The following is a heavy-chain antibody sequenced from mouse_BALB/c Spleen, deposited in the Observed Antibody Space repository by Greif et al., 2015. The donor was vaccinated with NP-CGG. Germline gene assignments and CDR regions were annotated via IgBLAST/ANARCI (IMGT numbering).Heavy chain of an antibody. D-gene: IGHD1-1*01. CDR1: GFTFSDYH. V-gene: IGHV5-4*02. CDR3: ARDLYYGSNYAMDY. CDR2: ISDGGRYT. Sequence: EVQLVESGGGLVKPGGSLKLSCAASGFTFSDYHMYWVRQTPEKRLEWVATISDGGRYTYYPDSVKGRFTISRDNAKNNLYLQMSSLKSEDTAMYYCARDLYYGSNYAMDYWGQGTSVTVSS. J-gene: IGHJ4*01.